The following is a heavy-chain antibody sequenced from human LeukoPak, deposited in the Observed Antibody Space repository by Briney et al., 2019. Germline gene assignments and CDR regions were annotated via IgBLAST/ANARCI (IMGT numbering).Heavy chain of an antibody. V-gene: IGHV3-21*01. Sequence: GGSLRLSCTGSGFTFSSYNMNWVRQAPGKGLEWVSTITSTSTYIAYADSVKSRFTISRDNADNSVYLQMNSLRADDTAIYYCAKERPHGMDVWGQGTSVTVSS. CDR3: AKERPHGMDV. J-gene: IGHJ6*02. D-gene: IGHD1-1*01. CDR1: GFTFSSYN. CDR2: ITSTSTYI.